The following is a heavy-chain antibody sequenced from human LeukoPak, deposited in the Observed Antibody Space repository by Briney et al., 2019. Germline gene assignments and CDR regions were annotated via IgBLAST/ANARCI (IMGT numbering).Heavy chain of an antibody. CDR2: INSDGSST. D-gene: IGHD6-13*01. CDR3: ARGGGYSSSWYQT. J-gene: IGHJ4*02. V-gene: IGHV3-74*01. CDR1: GFTFSSYW. Sequence: XXSLRLSCAASGFTFSSYWMHWVRQAPGKGLVWVSRINSDGSSTNYADSVKGGFTISRDNAKNTLYLQMNSLRAEDTAVYYCARGGGYSSSWYQTWGQGTLVTVSS.